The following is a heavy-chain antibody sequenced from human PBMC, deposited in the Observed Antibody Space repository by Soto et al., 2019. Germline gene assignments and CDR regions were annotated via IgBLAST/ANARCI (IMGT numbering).Heavy chain of an antibody. CDR3: PRGAAIAPTWPGY. J-gene: IGHJ4*02. V-gene: IGHV4-39*01. CDR2: IYYSGST. CDR1: GGSISSSSYY. Sequence: QLQLQESGPGLVKPSETLSLTCTVSGGSISSSSYYWGWIRQPPGKGLEWIGSIYYSGSTYYNPSRRARVATSVATSKNQSSRTVSSVTAGDTAVHYCPRGAAIAPTWPGYWGQGTLVTVSS. D-gene: IGHD6-25*01.